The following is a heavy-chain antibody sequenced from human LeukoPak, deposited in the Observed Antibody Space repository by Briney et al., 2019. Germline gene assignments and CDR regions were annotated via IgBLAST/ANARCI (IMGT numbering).Heavy chain of an antibody. CDR1: GYTFTSYY. CDR2: MNPNSGNT. J-gene: IGHJ4*02. CDR3: ARGFLSKKIAARHKGG. V-gene: IGHV1-8*01. Sequence: ASVKVSCKTSGYTFTSYYINGGRQATGQRVEWRGWMNPNSGNTGYAQKFQGRVTMTRNTSISTAYMELSSLRSEDTAVYYCARGFLSKKIAARHKGGWGQGTLVTVSS. D-gene: IGHD6-6*01.